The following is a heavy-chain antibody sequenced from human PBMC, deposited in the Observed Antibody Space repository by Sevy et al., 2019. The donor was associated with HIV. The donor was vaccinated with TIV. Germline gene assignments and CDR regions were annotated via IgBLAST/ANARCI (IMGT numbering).Heavy chain of an antibody. CDR1: GYIFTTFG. V-gene: IGHV1-18*01. J-gene: IGHJ5*02. D-gene: IGHD3-16*01. CDR2: INIYNGNT. Sequence: ASVKVSCKPSGYIFTTFGINWVRQAPGQGLAWMAWINIYNGNTIYAQNLQGRVTLTRDTSTNTAYMELRSLTSDDTAVYYCARMRNLGEPSDPWGQGALVTVSS. CDR3: ARMRNLGEPSDP.